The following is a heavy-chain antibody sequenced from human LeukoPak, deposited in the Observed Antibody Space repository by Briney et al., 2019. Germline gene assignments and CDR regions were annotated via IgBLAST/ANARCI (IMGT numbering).Heavy chain of an antibody. V-gene: IGHV4-30-2*01. D-gene: IGHD2-2*01. J-gene: IGHJ4*02. Sequence: PSETLSLTCTVSGGSISSGGYYWSWIRQPPGKGLEWIGYIYHSGSTYYNPSLKSRVTISVDRSKNQFSLKLSSVTAADTAVYYCARGVVVPVAIPFDYWGQGTLVTVSS. CDR2: IYHSGST. CDR3: ARGVVVPVAIPFDY. CDR1: GGSISSGGYY.